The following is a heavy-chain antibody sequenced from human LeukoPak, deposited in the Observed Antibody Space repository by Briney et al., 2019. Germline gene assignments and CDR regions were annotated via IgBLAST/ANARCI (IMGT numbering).Heavy chain of an antibody. Sequence: GGSLRLSCAASGFSFSSYCMHWVRQAPGKGLEWVALISYDGSNKYYADSVKGRFTISRDNSKNTLYLQMNSLRAEDTAVYYCAKSQGIAVAGYFDYWGQGTLVIVSS. D-gene: IGHD6-19*01. CDR1: GFSFSSYC. J-gene: IGHJ4*02. CDR3: AKSQGIAVAGYFDY. V-gene: IGHV3-30*18. CDR2: ISYDGSNK.